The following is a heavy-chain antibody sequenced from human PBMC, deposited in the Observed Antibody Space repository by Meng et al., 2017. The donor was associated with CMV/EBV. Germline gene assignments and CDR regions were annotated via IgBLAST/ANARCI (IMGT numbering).Heavy chain of an antibody. D-gene: IGHD2-2*02. CDR3: ARDRYCSSTSCYTYYYYGMDV. CDR1: GFTFSSQS. J-gene: IGHJ6*02. CDR2: ISSSSSYI. Sequence: GESLKISCAASGFTFSSQSMNWVRQAPGKGLEWVSSISSSSSYIYYADSVKGRFTISRDNAKNSLYLQMNSLRAEGTAVYYCARDRYCSSTSCYTYYYYGMDVWGQGTTVTVSS. V-gene: IGHV3-21*01.